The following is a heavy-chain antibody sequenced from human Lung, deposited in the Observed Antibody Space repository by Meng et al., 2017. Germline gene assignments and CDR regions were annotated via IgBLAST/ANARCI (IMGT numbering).Heavy chain of an antibody. CDR2: IHHSGST. V-gene: IGHV4-4*02. J-gene: IGHJ4*02. D-gene: IGHD3-22*01. CDR1: GASIDTDNW. CDR3: ARGYYSDSH. Sequence: QVQLQESGPGLVKPSGTLSLTCAVSGASIDTDNWWTWVRQSPGKGLEWIGEIHHSGSTNYNPSLKSRVILSVDKSKNQFSLKVNSVTAADTAVYYCARGYYSDSHWGQGTLVTV.